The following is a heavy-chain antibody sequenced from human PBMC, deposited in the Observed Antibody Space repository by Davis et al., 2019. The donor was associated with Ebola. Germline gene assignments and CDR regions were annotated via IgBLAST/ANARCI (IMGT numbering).Heavy chain of an antibody. CDR1: GYTFTSYA. D-gene: IGHD4-17*01. J-gene: IGHJ4*02. CDR3: ARGRMTTVTPSHFDY. V-gene: IGHV1-3*01. CDR2: INAGNGNT. Sequence: ASVKVSCKASGYTFTSYAMHWVRQAPGQRLEWMGWINAGNGNTKYSQKFQGRVTITRDTSASTAYMELSSLRSEDTAVYYCARGRMTTVTPSHFDYWGQGTLVTVSS.